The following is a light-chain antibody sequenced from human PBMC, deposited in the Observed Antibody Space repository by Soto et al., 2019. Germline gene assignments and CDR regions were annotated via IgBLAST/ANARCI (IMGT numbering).Light chain of an antibody. Sequence: QSVWTQPPSVSAAPGQKVTISCSGSSSNIGNNYVSWYQQLPGTAPKLLIYDNNKRPSGIPDRFSGSKSGTSATLGITGLQTGDEADYYCGTWDSSLSAAVFGGGTKVTVL. CDR1: SSNIGNNY. J-gene: IGLJ2*01. CDR2: DNN. V-gene: IGLV1-51*01. CDR3: GTWDSSLSAAV.